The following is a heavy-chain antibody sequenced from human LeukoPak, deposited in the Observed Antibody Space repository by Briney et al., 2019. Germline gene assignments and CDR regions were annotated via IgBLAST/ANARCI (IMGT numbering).Heavy chain of an antibody. CDR1: GFTFSSYA. CDR2: ISSNGGST. Sequence: GGSLRLSCAASGFTFSSYAMHWVRQAPGKGLEYVSAISSNGGSTYYANSVKGRFTISRDNSKNTLYLQMGSLRAEDMAVYYCARDLRGGDYGDYRSYYCYMGVWGKGTTVTVSS. D-gene: IGHD4-17*01. J-gene: IGHJ6*03. V-gene: IGHV3-64*01. CDR3: ARDLRGGDYGDYRSYYCYMGV.